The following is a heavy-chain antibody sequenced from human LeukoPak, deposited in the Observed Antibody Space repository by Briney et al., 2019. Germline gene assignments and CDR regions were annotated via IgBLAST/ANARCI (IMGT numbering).Heavy chain of an antibody. D-gene: IGHD6-19*01. J-gene: IGHJ2*01. V-gene: IGHV4-31*03. CDR1: GGSISSGGYY. CDR3: AREKVLSSGWYYWYFDL. Sequence: SQTLSLTCTVSGGSISSGGYYWSWIRQHPGKGLEWIGYIYSSGSTYYNPSLKSRVTISVDTSKNQFSLKLSSVTAADTAVYYCAREKVLSSGWYYWYFDLWGRGTLVTVSS. CDR2: IYSSGST.